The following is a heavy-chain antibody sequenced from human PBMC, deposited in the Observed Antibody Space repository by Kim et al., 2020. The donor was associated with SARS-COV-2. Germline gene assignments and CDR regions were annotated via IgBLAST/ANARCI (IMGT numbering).Heavy chain of an antibody. Sequence: GGSLRLSCAASGFTFSSYGMHWVRQAPGKGLEWVAVIWYDGSNKYYADSVKARFTISRDNSKNTLYLQMNSLRAEDTAVYYCARDFGGYSSSWSSSIYYYYGMDVWGQGTTVTVSS. V-gene: IGHV3-33*01. CDR1: GFTFSSYG. CDR3: ARDFGGYSSSWSSSIYYYYGMDV. J-gene: IGHJ6*02. D-gene: IGHD6-13*01. CDR2: IWYDGSNK.